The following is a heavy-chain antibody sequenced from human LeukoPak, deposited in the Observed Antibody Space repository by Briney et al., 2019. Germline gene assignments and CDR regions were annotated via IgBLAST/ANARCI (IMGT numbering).Heavy chain of an antibody. CDR3: ARDRGTWNDDGFDY. D-gene: IGHD1-1*01. J-gene: IGHJ4*02. V-gene: IGHV4-59*10. CDR2: IYISGST. CDR1: GGSFSDFY. Sequence: SETLSLTCVVYGGSFSDFYWSWIRQPAGKGLEWIGRIYISGSTNYNPSLKSRVTMSVDTSKNQFSLKLSSVTAADTAVYYCARDRGTWNDDGFDYWGQGTLVTVSS.